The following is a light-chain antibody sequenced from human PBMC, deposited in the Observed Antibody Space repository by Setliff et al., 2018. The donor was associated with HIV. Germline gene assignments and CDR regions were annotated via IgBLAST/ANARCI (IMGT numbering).Light chain of an antibody. CDR2: EVS. CDR1: SSDVVAYNL. J-gene: IGLJ1*01. Sequence: QSVLTQPASVSGSPGQSITISCTGPSSDVVAYNLVSWYQQYPGKAPKVIIYEVSERPSGVSNRFSGSKSGTTASLTISGLQAEDEAVYFCSSYRGGSTLFVLGPGTKVTVL. V-gene: IGLV2-14*02. CDR3: SSYRGGSTLFV.